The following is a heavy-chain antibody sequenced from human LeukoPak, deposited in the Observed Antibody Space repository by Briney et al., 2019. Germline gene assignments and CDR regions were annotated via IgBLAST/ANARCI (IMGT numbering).Heavy chain of an antibody. CDR1: GFTFPNYV. D-gene: IGHD6-19*01. CDR2: IKSKVDGGTT. CDR3: TTGIAVTSDIDY. J-gene: IGHJ4*02. V-gene: IGHV3-15*01. Sequence: GGSLRLSCAASGFTFPNYVMSWVRQAPGKGLEWVGRIKSKVDGGTTDYAAPVKGRFTISRDDSKNTLYLQMNSLKTEDTAVYCCTTGIAVTSDIDYWGQGTLVTVSS.